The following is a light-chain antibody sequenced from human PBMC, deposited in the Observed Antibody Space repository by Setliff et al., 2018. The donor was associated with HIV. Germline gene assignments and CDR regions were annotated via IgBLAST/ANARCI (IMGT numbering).Light chain of an antibody. V-gene: IGLV2-14*03. J-gene: IGLJ3*02. CDR1: SSDVGSYKY. CDR3: SSYTSTNTLV. Sequence: QSVLTQPASVSGSPGQSIAISCTGTSSDVGSYKYVSWYQQHPGKAPKLMIYDVSNRPSGASNRFSGSKSGNTASLTISGLQAEDEADYYCSSYTSTNTLVFGGGTKVTVL. CDR2: DVS.